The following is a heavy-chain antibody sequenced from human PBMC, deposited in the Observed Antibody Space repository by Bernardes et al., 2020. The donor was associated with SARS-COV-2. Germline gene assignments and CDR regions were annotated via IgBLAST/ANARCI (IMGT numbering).Heavy chain of an antibody. CDR2: IKRKSDGGTT. CDR3: TTDLHDYGDLDY. V-gene: IGHV3-15*01. J-gene: IGHJ4*02. Sequence: GGSLRLSCAASGFTFTNAWMSWVRQAPGKGLEWVGRIKRKSDGGTTDYAAPVKGRFTISRDDSKNTLYLQMSSLKTEDTAVYYCTTDLHDYGDLDYWGQGTWSPSPQ. D-gene: IGHD4-17*01. CDR1: GFTFTNAW.